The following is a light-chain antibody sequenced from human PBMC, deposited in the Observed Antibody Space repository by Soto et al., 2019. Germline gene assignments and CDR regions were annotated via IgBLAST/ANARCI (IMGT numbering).Light chain of an antibody. Sequence: QSALTQPPSASGSPGQSVTISCTGTSSDVGGYNYVSWYQQHPGKAPKLMIYGNSNRPSGVPDRFSGSKSGTSASLAITGLQAEDEADYYCQSYDSSLSASYVFGTGTKLTVL. J-gene: IGLJ1*01. CDR3: QSYDSSLSASYV. V-gene: IGLV2-8*01. CDR1: SSDVGGYNY. CDR2: GNS.